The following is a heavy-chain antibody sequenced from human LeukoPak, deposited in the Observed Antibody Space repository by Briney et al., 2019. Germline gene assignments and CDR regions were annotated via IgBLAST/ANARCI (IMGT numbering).Heavy chain of an antibody. CDR2: MNPNSGNT. CDR1: GYTFTSYD. CDR3: ARALREWLLSYWFDP. Sequence: ASVKVSCKASGYTFTSYDINWVRQATGQGLEWMGWMNPNSGNTGYAQKFQGRVTMTRNTSISTAYMELSSPRSEDTAVYYCARALREWLLSYWFDPWGQGTLVTVSS. J-gene: IGHJ5*02. V-gene: IGHV1-8*01. D-gene: IGHD3-3*01.